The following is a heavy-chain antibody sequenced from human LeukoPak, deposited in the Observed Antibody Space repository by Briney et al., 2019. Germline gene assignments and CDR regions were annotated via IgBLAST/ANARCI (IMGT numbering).Heavy chain of an antibody. J-gene: IGHJ4*02. CDR3: ATDLFRRYYFDY. Sequence: GASVKVSCKVSGYTLTELSMHWVRQAPGKGLEWMGGFDPEDGETIYAQKFQGRVTMTEDTSTDTAYMELSSLRSEDTAVYYCATDLFRRYYFDYWGQGTLVTVSS. CDR1: GYTLTELS. D-gene: IGHD5-12*01. V-gene: IGHV1-24*01. CDR2: FDPEDGET.